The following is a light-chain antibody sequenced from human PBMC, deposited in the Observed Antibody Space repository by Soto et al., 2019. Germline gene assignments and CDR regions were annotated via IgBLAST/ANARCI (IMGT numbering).Light chain of an antibody. J-gene: IGKJ4*01. CDR1: QSVSSSY. V-gene: IGKV3-20*01. CDR2: GAS. CDR3: HQYGSSPLT. Sequence: EIVLTQSPGTLSLSPGERATLSCRASQSVSSSYLAWYQQKPGQAPRLLIYGASSRATGILDRFSCSGSGTDFILTISRLEPEDFAVYYCHQYGSSPLTFGGGTKVEIK.